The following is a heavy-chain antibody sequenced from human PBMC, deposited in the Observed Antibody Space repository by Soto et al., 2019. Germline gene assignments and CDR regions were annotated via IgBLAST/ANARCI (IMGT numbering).Heavy chain of an antibody. CDR2: IHRGGNT. J-gene: IGHJ4*02. CDR3: ARDPGYGLPFLEYLFH. D-gene: IGHD3-3*01. CDR1: GFTVSSYY. Sequence: EVQLVESGGGLVQPGGSLRLSCAASGFTVSSYYMSWVRQAPGKGLEWVSIIHRGGNTYYADSVKGRFTISRDNYNNMLFLQMNSLRADDTAVYYCARDPGYGLPFLEYLFHRGQGTLVTVSS. V-gene: IGHV3-66*01.